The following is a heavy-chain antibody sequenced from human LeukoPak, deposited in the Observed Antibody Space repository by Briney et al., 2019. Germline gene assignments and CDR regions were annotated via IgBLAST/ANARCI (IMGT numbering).Heavy chain of an antibody. J-gene: IGHJ4*02. CDR1: GYTFTAYY. D-gene: IGHD2-8*01. Sequence: GASVKVSCKASGYTFTAYYMNWVRQAPGQGLEWMGIINPSGGSTSYAQKFQGRVTMTRDTSTSTVYMELSSLRSEDTAVYYCASRRYSTATASNDVSQSVDCWGQGTLVTVSS. CDR3: ASRRYSTATASNDVSQSVDC. V-gene: IGHV1-46*01. CDR2: INPSGGST.